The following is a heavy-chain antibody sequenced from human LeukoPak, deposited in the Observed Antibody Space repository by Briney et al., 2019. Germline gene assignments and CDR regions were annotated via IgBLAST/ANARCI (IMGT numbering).Heavy chain of an antibody. CDR2: IIPIFGTA. D-gene: IGHD2/OR15-2a*01. J-gene: IGHJ3*02. Sequence: GASVKVSCEASGGTFTSYAISWVRQAPGQGLEWLGGIIPIFGTANYAQKFQGRVTITADESTSTAYMELSSLRSEDTAVYYCARGLGFYDNSDAFDIWGQGTMVTVSS. V-gene: IGHV1-69*13. CDR3: ARGLGFYDNSDAFDI. CDR1: GGTFTSYA.